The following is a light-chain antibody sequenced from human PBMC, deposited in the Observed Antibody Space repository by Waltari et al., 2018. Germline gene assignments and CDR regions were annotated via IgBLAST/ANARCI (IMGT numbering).Light chain of an antibody. V-gene: IGKV1-17*03. CDR1: QGISNS. J-gene: IGKJ1*01. Sequence: DIQMTQSPSAMSASVGDKVTITCRASQGISNSLVWFQQRPGKVPKRQLSGATTLVAGVPSRFSGSGSGTEFTLTISGLQPEDFATYYCLQFNSYPRTFGQGTKVEIK. CDR2: GAT. CDR3: LQFNSYPRT.